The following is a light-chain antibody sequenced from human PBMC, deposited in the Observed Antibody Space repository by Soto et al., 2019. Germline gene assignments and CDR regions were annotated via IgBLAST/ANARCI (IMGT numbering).Light chain of an antibody. V-gene: IGLV2-14*01. CDR2: DVS. J-gene: IGLJ2*01. CDR1: SSDVGGYNY. CDR3: SSDTSSSTLR. Sequence: QSALTQPASVSGSPGQSITISCTGTSSDVGGYNYVSWYQQHPGKPPKLMIYDVSNRPSGVSNRFSGSKSGNTASLTISGVQAEDEAEYYCSSDTSSSTLRFGGGTKLTIL.